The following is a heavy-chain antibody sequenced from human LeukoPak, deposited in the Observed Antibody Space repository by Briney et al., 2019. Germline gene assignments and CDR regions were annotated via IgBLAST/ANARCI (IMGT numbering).Heavy chain of an antibody. V-gene: IGHV1-46*01. CDR1: GYTFTSYY. CDR2: INPGGGST. Sequence: ASVKVSCKASGYTFTSYYMHWVRQAPGQGLEWMGIINPGGGSTSYAQKFQGRVTMTRDTSTSTVYMELSSLRSEDTAVYYCATDCSSTSCYVGSYYYYGMDVWGQGTTVTVSS. J-gene: IGHJ6*02. CDR3: ATDCSSTSCYVGSYYYYGMDV. D-gene: IGHD2-2*01.